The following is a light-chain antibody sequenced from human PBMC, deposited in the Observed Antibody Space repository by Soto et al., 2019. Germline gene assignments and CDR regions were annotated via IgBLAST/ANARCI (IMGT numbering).Light chain of an antibody. CDR1: QSVSNNY. CDR2: GAS. CDR3: QQRSVWPVT. V-gene: IGKV3D-20*02. J-gene: IGKJ5*01. Sequence: EMVLTHSPGTLSLPPGERATLSCRASQSVSNNYLAWYQQKPGQAPRLVIYGASSRATGIPARFSGSGSGTDFTLTISSLEPEDFAVYYCQQRSVWPVTFGQGTRLEIK.